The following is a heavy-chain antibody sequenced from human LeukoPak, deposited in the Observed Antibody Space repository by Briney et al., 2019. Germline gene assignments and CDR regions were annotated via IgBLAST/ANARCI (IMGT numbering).Heavy chain of an antibody. V-gene: IGHV4-34*01. CDR2: INHSGST. D-gene: IGHD3-22*01. CDR3: ARVRRTMIVVVINYFDY. Sequence: SETLSLTCAVYGGSFSGYYWSWIRQPPGKGLEWIGEINHSGSTNYNPSLKSRVTISVDTSKNQFSLKLSSVTAADTAVYYCARVRRTMIVVVINYFDYWGQGTLVTVSS. CDR1: GGSFSGYY. J-gene: IGHJ4*02.